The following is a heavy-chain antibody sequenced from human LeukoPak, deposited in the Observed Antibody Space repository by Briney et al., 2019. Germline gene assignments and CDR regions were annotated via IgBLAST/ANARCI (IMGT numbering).Heavy chain of an antibody. J-gene: IGHJ5*02. CDR1: GYTFTSYY. CDR3: ARDNSVEDTAWWFDH. CDR2: INPSGGST. D-gene: IGHD4-23*01. V-gene: IGHV1-46*01. Sequence: ASVTVSFKASGYTFTSYYMHWVRQAPGQGLEWMGIINPSGGSTSYAQKFQGRVTMTRDMSTSTDYMELSSLRSEDTAVYYCARDNSVEDTAWWFDHWGQGTLVTVSS.